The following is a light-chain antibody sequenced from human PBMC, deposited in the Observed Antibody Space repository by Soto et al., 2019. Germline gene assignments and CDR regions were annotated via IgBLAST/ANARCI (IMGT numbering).Light chain of an antibody. J-gene: IGKJ1*01. V-gene: IGKV1-5*01. CDR3: QQFNSYSPGA. Sequence: IQLTQSPSTLSGSVGDRVTIACRASQGVSTWLAWYQQRPSQAPKLLIYSASSLQSGVPSRFSGSGSGTEFTLTISSLQPDDFATYYCQQFNSYSPGAFGQGTKVDIK. CDR2: SAS. CDR1: QGVSTW.